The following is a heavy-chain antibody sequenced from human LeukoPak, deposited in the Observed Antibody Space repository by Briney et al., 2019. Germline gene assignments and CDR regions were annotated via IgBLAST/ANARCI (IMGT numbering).Heavy chain of an antibody. D-gene: IGHD3-9*01. Sequence: PSETLSLSCTVSGXSISGYYWSWIRQPPGKGLEWIGEINHSGSTNYNPSLKSRVTISVDTSKNQFSLKLSSVTAADTAVYYCARGRVRYFDWAYDAFDIWGQGTMVTVSS. CDR2: INHSGST. CDR3: ARGRVRYFDWAYDAFDI. J-gene: IGHJ3*02. CDR1: GXSISGYY. V-gene: IGHV4-34*01.